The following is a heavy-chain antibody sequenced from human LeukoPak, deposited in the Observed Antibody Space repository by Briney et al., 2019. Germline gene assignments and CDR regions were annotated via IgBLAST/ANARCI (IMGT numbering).Heavy chain of an antibody. CDR3: AKDVVSGVVVPAATSNWFDP. Sequence: GGSLRLSCAASGFTFSSYAMSWVRQAPGKGLEWVSAISGSGGSTYYADSVKGRFTISRDNSKNTLYLQMNSLRAEDTAVYYCAKDVVSGVVVPAATSNWFDPWGQGTLVTVSS. D-gene: IGHD2-2*01. V-gene: IGHV3-23*01. J-gene: IGHJ5*02. CDR1: GFTFSSYA. CDR2: ISGSGGST.